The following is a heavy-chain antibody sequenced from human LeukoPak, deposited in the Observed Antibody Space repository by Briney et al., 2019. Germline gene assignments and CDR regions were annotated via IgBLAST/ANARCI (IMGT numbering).Heavy chain of an antibody. D-gene: IGHD1-26*01. CDR2: IKQDGSEK. CDR1: GFTFSSYG. Sequence: PGGTLRLSCAASGFTFSSYGMSWVRQAPGKGREWVANIKQDGSEKYYVDSVKGRFTISRDNAKNSLYLQMNSLRAEDTAVYYCARDLSGSYFLGGYFDLWGRGTLVTVSS. V-gene: IGHV3-7*01. J-gene: IGHJ2*01. CDR3: ARDLSGSYFLGGYFDL.